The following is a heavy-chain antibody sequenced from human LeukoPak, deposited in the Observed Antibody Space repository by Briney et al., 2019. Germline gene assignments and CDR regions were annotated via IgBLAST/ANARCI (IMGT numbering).Heavy chain of an antibody. J-gene: IGHJ4*02. D-gene: IGHD3-22*01. V-gene: IGHV4-59*01. CDR2: IYYSGST. CDR1: GGSISSYY. Sequence: SETLSLTCTVSGGSISSYYWSWIRQPPGKGLEWIGYIYYSGSTNYNPSLKSRVTISVDTSKNQFSLKLSSVTAADTAVYYCARGEIYDSSGYFAYWGQGTLVTVSS. CDR3: ARGEIYDSSGYFAY.